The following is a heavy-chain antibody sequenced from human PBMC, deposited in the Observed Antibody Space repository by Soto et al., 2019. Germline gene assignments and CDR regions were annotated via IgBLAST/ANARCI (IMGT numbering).Heavy chain of an antibody. D-gene: IGHD5-18*01. CDR3: ARAPRKQLWFDDFGY. J-gene: IGHJ4*02. V-gene: IGHV1-69*12. CDR2: IIPIFGTA. Sequence: QVQLVQSGAEVKKPGSSVKVSCKASVGTFSSYAISWVRQAPGQGLEWMGGIIPIFGTANYAQKFEGRVTIXXDXSXXTAEMELSSLRSEDTAGYDCARAPRKQLWFDDFGYWGQGTLVTVSS. CDR1: VGTFSSYA.